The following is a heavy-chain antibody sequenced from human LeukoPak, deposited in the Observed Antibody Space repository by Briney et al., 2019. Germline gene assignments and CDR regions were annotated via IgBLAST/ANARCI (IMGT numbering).Heavy chain of an antibody. Sequence: ASVKVSCKVSGYTLTELSMHWVRQAPGKGLEWMGGFDPEDGETIYAQKFQGRVTTTEDTSTDTAYMELSSLRSEDTAVYYCATLPYYYDSSGYPDYWGQGTLVAVSS. CDR3: ATLPYYYDSSGYPDY. CDR1: GYTLTELS. V-gene: IGHV1-24*01. CDR2: FDPEDGET. J-gene: IGHJ4*02. D-gene: IGHD3-22*01.